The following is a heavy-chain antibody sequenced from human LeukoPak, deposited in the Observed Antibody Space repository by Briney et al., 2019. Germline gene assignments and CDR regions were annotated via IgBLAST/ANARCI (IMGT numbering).Heavy chain of an antibody. CDR2: ISGSGGST. CDR3: AKDREQLWLLGYFDY. D-gene: IGHD5-18*01. V-gene: IGHV3-23*01. CDR1: GFTFSSYA. J-gene: IGHJ4*02. Sequence: GGSLRLSCAASGFTFSSYAMSWVRQAPGKGLEWVSAISGSGGSTYYADSVKGRFTISRDNSKNTLYLQMNSLRAEDTAVYYCAKDREQLWLLGYFDYWRQGTLVTVSS.